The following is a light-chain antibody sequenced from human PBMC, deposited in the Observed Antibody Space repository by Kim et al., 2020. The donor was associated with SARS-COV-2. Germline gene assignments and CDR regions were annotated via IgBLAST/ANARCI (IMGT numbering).Light chain of an antibody. J-gene: IGLJ2*01. Sequence: SYELTQPPSVSVSPGQTVSIPCSGDKLGDKYVCWYQQKPGQSPVLVIYQDSKRPSGLPERFSGYNYGNTATLTISGTQSMDEADYYCQAWDSTTAVFGGGTQLTVL. CDR1: KLGDKY. CDR2: QDS. CDR3: QAWDSTTAV. V-gene: IGLV3-1*01.